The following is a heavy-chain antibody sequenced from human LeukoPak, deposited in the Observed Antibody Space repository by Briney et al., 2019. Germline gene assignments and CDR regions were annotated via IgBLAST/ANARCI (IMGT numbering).Heavy chain of an antibody. Sequence: ASVKVSCKASGYTFTGYYMHWVRQAPGQGLEWMGWINPHNGDTNYEQMFQGRVTMTRDTSISTAYMELSSPRSDDTAVYYCARGVYSGWYTHNWLDSWGQGTLVIVSS. J-gene: IGHJ5*01. CDR3: ARGVYSGWYTHNWLDS. V-gene: IGHV1-2*02. CDR2: INPHNGDT. D-gene: IGHD6-19*01. CDR1: GYTFTGYY.